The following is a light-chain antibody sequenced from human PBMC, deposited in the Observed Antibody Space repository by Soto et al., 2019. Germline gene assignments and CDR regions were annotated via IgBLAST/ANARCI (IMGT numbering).Light chain of an antibody. Sequence: DIQMTQSPSSLSASVGDRVTLTCRASQSISSYLNWYQHKPGKAPKLLIYAASSLQSGVPSRFSGSGSGTDFTLTISSLQPEDFATYYCQQSYSTWTFGQGTKVDIK. CDR3: QQSYSTWT. J-gene: IGKJ1*01. V-gene: IGKV1-39*01. CDR2: AAS. CDR1: QSISSY.